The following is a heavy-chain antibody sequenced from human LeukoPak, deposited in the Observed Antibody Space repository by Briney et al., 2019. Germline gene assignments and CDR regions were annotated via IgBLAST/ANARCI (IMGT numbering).Heavy chain of an antibody. CDR1: GFTFSSYA. Sequence: PGRSLRLSCAASGFTFSSYAMHWVRQAPGKGQEWVAVISYDGSNKYYADSVKGRFTISRDNSKNTLYLQMNSLRAEDTAVYYCASMDPTRYYFDYWGQGTLVTVSS. CDR2: ISYDGSNK. CDR3: ASMDPTRYYFDY. J-gene: IGHJ4*02. V-gene: IGHV3-30*01. D-gene: IGHD3-3*01.